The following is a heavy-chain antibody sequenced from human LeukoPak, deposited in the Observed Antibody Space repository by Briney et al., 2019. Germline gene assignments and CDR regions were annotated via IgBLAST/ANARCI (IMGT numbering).Heavy chain of an antibody. Sequence: SETLSLTCTVSGGSIDSNSWTWIRQPPGKGLEWMGYIYYSGTTNYNPSLKSRVTMSVDMSKNQSSLKLSSVTAADTAVYYCARRSSSWKNWFDPWGQGTLVTVSS. D-gene: IGHD6-13*01. J-gene: IGHJ5*02. CDR1: GGSIDSNS. V-gene: IGHV4-59*01. CDR2: IYYSGTT. CDR3: ARRSSSWKNWFDP.